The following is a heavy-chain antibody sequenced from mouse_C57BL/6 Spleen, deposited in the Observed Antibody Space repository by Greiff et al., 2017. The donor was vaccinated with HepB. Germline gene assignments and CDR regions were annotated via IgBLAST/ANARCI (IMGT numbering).Heavy chain of an antibody. CDR3: TDYGSSYVDGY. Sequence: EVMLVESGGGLVQPGGSMKLSCVASGFTFSNYWMNWVRQSPEKGLEWVAQIRLKSDNYATHYAESVKGRFTISRDDSKSSVYLQMNNLRAEDTGIYYCTDYGSSYVDGYWGQGTTLTVSS. CDR2: IRLKSDNYAT. J-gene: IGHJ2*01. CDR1: GFTFSNYW. V-gene: IGHV6-3*01. D-gene: IGHD1-1*01.